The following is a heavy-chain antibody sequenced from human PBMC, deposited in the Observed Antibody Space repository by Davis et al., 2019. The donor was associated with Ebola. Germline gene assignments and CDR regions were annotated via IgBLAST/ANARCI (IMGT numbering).Heavy chain of an antibody. D-gene: IGHD6-13*01. J-gene: IGHJ4*02. CDR1: GYSFNTYW. V-gene: IGHV5-51*01. Sequence: GGSLRLSCKGSGYSFNTYWIAWVRQMPGKGLEWMGIIYPRDSDTRYRPSFEGQVTISVDRSISTAYLQWSSLKASDSAMYYCARQEALYGSIDNWGQGTLVTVSS. CDR3: ARQEALYGSIDN. CDR2: IYPRDSDT.